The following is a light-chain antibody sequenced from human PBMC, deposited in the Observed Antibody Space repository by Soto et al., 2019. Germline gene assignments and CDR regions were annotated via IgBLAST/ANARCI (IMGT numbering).Light chain of an antibody. CDR1: RSNIGSNY. J-gene: IGLJ3*02. V-gene: IGLV1-47*01. CDR3: AAWDDSLSGWV. Sequence: QSVLTQPPSASGTPGQRVTISCSGRRSNIGSNYVYWYQQLPGTAPKLLIYRNNQRPSGVPDRVSGSKSGTSASLAISGLRSEDDADYYCAAWDDSLSGWVFGGGTQLPVL. CDR2: RNN.